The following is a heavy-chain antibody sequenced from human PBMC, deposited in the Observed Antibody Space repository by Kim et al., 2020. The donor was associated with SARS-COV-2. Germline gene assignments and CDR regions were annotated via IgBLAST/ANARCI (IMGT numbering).Heavy chain of an antibody. Sequence: SETLSLTCTVSGDSISSSSCYWGWIRQPPGKGLEWIGSIYYSGSTYYNPSLKSRVTIEVDTTKNQFSLKLSSVTAADTALYSCARDNIAAAGYCYRGQGTLLSDCS. J-gene: IGHJ4*02. CDR1: GDSISSSSCY. V-gene: IGHV4-39*07. D-gene: IGHD6-13*01. CDR3: ARDNIAAAGYCY. CDR2: IYYSGST.